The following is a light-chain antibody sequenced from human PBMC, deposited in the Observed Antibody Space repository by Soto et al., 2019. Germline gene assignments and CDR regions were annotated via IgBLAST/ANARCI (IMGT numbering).Light chain of an antibody. V-gene: IGLV7-43*01. CDR3: LLSYGGAVV. J-gene: IGLJ2*01. CDR2: SIS. CDR1: SGAVTADHH. Sequence: QAVVTQDPSVTVTPGGTVTLTCGLNSGAVTADHHPAWLRQKPGQPPRSLIYSISKQPAWSPVRFSYSLHGGKAALTLSGVHPEDAADYYCLLSYGGAVVFGGGTKLTVL.